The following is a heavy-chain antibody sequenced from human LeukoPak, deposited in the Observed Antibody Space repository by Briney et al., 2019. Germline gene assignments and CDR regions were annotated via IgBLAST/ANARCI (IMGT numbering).Heavy chain of an antibody. J-gene: IGHJ3*02. CDR3: ARALYCSGTSCYIFAFDI. CDR2: IYYSGST. V-gene: IGHV4-39*07. Sequence: SETLSLTCTVSGGSISSSSYYWGWIRQPPGKGLEWIGSIYYSGSTYYNPSLKSRVTISVDTSKNQFSLKLSSVTAADTAVYYCARALYCSGTSCYIFAFDIWGQGTMVTVSS. CDR1: GGSISSSSYY. D-gene: IGHD2-2*02.